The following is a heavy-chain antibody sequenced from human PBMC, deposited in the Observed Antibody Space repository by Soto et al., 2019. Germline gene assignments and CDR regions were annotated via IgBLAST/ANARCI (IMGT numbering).Heavy chain of an antibody. CDR2: LDWNGANI. CDR1: GFTFNDFA. CDR3: ARDSGIVAAGRFSFDP. Sequence: EVQLVESGGGLVQPGRSLRLSCAASGFTFNDFAMHWVRQAPGKGLEWVASLDWNGANIAYAASVEGRFTISRDNVKNSLFLQMNSLRAEDTAFYVCARDSGIVAAGRFSFDPRGQGTLVTVSS. D-gene: IGHD6-13*01. V-gene: IGHV3-9*01. J-gene: IGHJ5*02.